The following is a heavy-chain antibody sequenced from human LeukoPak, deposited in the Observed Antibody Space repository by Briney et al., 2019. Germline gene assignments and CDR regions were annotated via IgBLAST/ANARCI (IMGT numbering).Heavy chain of an antibody. Sequence: SQTLSLTCTVSGGSLSSGSHYWSWIRQPAGKGLEWIGRIYTSGSTNYNPSLKSRVTISVDTSKNQFSLKLSSVTAADTAVYYCASNLGYCSGGSCYSLSVWGQGTLVTVSS. CDR1: GGSLSSGSHY. CDR2: IYTSGST. D-gene: IGHD2-15*01. V-gene: IGHV4-61*02. J-gene: IGHJ4*02. CDR3: ASNLGYCSGGSCYSLSV.